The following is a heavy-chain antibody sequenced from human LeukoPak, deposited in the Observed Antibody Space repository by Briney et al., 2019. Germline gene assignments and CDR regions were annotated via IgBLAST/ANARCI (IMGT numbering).Heavy chain of an antibody. D-gene: IGHD2-15*01. V-gene: IGHV1-18*01. CDR3: ASGPIYCSGGSCHQYYFDY. CDR1: GYTFTSYG. CDR2: ISAYNGNT. Sequence: ASVKVSCKASGYTFTSYGISWVRQAPGQGLEWMGWISAYNGNTNYAQKFQGRVTITADESTSTAYMELSSLRSEDTAVYYCASGPIYCSGGSCHQYYFDYWGQGTLVTVSS. J-gene: IGHJ4*02.